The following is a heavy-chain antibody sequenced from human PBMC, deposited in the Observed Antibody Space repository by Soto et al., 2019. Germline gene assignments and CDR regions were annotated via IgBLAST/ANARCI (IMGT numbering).Heavy chain of an antibody. V-gene: IGHV3-15*01. CDR2: IKSKTDGGTT. D-gene: IGHD4-17*01. CDR3: TTSATVTSHYYYYGMDV. J-gene: IGHJ6*02. Sequence: ESGGGLVKPGGSLRLSCAASGFTFSNAWMSWVRQAPGKGLEWVGRIKSKTDGGTTDYAAPVKGRFTISRDDSKNTLYLQMNSLKTEDTAVYYCTTSATVTSHYYYYGMDVWGQGTTVTVSS. CDR1: GFTFSNAW.